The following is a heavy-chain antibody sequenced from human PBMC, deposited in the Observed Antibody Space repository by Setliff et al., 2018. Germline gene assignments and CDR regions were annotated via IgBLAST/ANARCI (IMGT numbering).Heavy chain of an antibody. Sequence: PSETLSLTCTVSGGSISSGSYYWSWIRQPAGKGLEWIGEINHSGSTNYNPSLKSRVTISVDTSKNQFSLKLSSVTAADTAVYYCARGPNSSGYSDAFDIWGQGTMVTVSS. J-gene: IGHJ3*02. CDR3: ARGPNSSGYSDAFDI. D-gene: IGHD3-22*01. CDR2: INHSGST. V-gene: IGHV4-61*10. CDR1: GGSISSGSYY.